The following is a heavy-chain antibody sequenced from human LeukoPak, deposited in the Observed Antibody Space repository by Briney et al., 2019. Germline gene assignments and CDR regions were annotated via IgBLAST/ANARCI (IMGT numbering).Heavy chain of an antibody. J-gene: IGHJ4*02. CDR2: MNPNSGNT. Sequence: ASVKVSCKASVYTFTSYDINWVRQATGQGLEWMGWMNPNSGNTGYAQRFQGRVTMTRDTSITTAYMELSSLSSEDTAMYYCAREPSLHSSASYNYWGQGTLVTVSS. CDR3: AREPSLHSSASYNY. V-gene: IGHV1-8*01. D-gene: IGHD6-6*01. CDR1: VYTFTSYD.